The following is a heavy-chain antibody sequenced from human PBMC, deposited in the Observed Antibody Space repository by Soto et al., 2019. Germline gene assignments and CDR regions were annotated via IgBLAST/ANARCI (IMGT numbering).Heavy chain of an antibody. D-gene: IGHD3-10*01. CDR2: IYYSGDT. CDR3: ARVSGIYYYGMDV. J-gene: IGHJ6*02. V-gene: IGHV4-59*12. Sequence: SETLSLTCTVSGGSISSYYWSWIRQPPGKGLEWIGYIYYSGDTNYNPSLKSRVTISVDTSKNQVSLKLSSVTAADTAVYYCARVSGIYYYGMDVWGQGTTVTVSS. CDR1: GGSISSYY.